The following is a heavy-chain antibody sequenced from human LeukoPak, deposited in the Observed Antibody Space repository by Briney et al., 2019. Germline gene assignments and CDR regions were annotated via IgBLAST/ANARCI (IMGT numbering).Heavy chain of an antibody. D-gene: IGHD3-10*01. V-gene: IGHV1-2*02. CDR2: INPNRGGT. CDR1: GYTFTGDY. Sequence: ASVKVSCKASGYTFTGDYMHWVRQAPGQGLEWMGWINPNRGGTNYAQKFQGRVTMTRDTSISTAYMELSRLRSDDTALYYCARARMSLGDFDYWGQGTLVTVSS. CDR3: ARARMSLGDFDY. J-gene: IGHJ4*02.